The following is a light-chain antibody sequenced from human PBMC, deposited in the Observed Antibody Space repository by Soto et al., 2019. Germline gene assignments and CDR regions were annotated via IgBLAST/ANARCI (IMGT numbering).Light chain of an antibody. V-gene: IGKV1-39*01. CDR1: QTIYTY. J-gene: IGKJ2*01. Sequence: DIQMTQSPASLSASIGDRVTITCRASQTIYTYLNWYQQRPGRAPNLLIFATSKLQNGVPSRFTGGGSGTDFTLTHNSLQPEDFATYYCLQSYGVPYIFGQVTKLEMK. CDR3: LQSYGVPYI. CDR2: ATS.